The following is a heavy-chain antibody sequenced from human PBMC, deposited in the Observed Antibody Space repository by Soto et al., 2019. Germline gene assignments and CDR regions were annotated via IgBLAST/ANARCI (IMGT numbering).Heavy chain of an antibody. J-gene: IGHJ4*02. CDR1: GGTFSSYA. V-gene: IGHV1-69*01. D-gene: IGHD5-18*01. Sequence: QVQLVQSGAEVKKPGSSVKVSCKASGGTFSSYAISWVRQAPGQGLEWMGGIIPIFGTANYAQKFQGRVTITADESTSTAYMELSSLRSEDTAVYYCANVDTAMVTGGPSLVYWGQGTLVTVSS. CDR2: IIPIFGTA. CDR3: ANVDTAMVTGGPSLVY.